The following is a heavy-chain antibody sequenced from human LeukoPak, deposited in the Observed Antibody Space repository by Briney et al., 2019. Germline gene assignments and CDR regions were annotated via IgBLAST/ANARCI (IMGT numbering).Heavy chain of an antibody. J-gene: IGHJ4*02. Sequence: PGGSLRLSCAASGFTFSSYSMNWVRQAPGKGLEWVSYISSSSSTIYYADSVKGRFTISGDNAKNSLYLQMNSLRAEDTAVYYCARDLPIVGATYYFDYWGQGTLVTVSS. D-gene: IGHD1-26*01. CDR2: ISSSSSTI. CDR3: ARDLPIVGATYYFDY. V-gene: IGHV3-48*01. CDR1: GFTFSSYS.